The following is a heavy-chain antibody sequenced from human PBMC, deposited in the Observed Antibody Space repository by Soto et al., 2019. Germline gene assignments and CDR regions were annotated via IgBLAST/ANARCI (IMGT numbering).Heavy chain of an antibody. J-gene: IGHJ5*02. CDR2: IYYSGST. Sequence: SETLSLTCTVSGGSISSYYWSWIRQPPGKGLEWIGYIYYSGSTNYNPSLKSRVTISVDTSKNQFSLKLSSATAADTAVYYCARDLGYDFWSGYSWFDQWGQGTLVTSPQ. CDR3: ARDLGYDFWSGYSWFDQ. V-gene: IGHV4-59*01. D-gene: IGHD3-3*01. CDR1: GGSISSYY.